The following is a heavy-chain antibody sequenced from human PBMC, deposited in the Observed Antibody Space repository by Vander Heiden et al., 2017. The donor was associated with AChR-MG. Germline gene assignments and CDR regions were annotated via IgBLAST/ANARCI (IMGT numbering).Heavy chain of an antibody. D-gene: IGHD2-2*02. J-gene: IGHJ3*02. V-gene: IGHV4-4*07. CDR3: ARDYVVPAAIQIDAFDI. CDR2: IYTSGST. CDR1: GGSISSYY. Sequence: QVQLQESGPGLVKPSETLSLTCTVSGGSISSYYLSWTRQPAGKGLEWIGRIYTSGSTNYNPSLKSRVTMSVDTSKNQFSLKLSSVTAADTAVYYCARDYVVPAAIQIDAFDIWGQGTMVTVSS.